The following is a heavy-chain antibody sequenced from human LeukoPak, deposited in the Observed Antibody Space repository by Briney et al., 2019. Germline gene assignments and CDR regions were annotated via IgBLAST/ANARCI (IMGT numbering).Heavy chain of an antibody. J-gene: IGHJ4*02. CDR2: INPSGGST. CDR1: GYTFTSYY. Sequence: ASVKVSCKASGYTFTSYYMHWVRQAPGQGLEWMGIINPSGGSTSYAQKFQGRVTMTRDTSTSTVYMELSSLRSEDTAVYYCARATLSDILTARGYFDYWGQGTLVTVSS. V-gene: IGHV1-46*01. CDR3: ARATLSDILTARGYFDY. D-gene: IGHD3-9*01.